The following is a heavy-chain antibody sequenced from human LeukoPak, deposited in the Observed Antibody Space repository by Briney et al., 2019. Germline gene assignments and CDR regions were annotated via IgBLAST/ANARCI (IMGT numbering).Heavy chain of an antibody. D-gene: IGHD3-22*01. V-gene: IGHV3-74*01. CDR2: INTDGSST. J-gene: IGHJ4*02. CDR1: RFTLSSYW. CDR3: ARAGYDSSGYLDY. Sequence: AGGSLRLSCAASRFTLSSYWMHWVRQAPGKGLVWVSRINTDGSSTNYADSVKGRFTISRDNAMNTLYLQMNNLRAEDTAVYYCARAGYDSSGYLDYWGQGTLVTVSS.